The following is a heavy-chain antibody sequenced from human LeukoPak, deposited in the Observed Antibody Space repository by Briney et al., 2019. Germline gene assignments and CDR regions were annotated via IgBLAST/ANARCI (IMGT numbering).Heavy chain of an antibody. CDR3: ARDSSGYHSVDS. CDR1: GGSINSGDYY. Sequence: PSETLSLTCTVSGGSINSGDYYWSWIRQPPGRGLEWIGYIYYSGSTYSNPSLKSRVTISVDTSKNQFSLKLSSVTAADTAVYYCARDSSGYHSVDSWGQGTLVTVSS. D-gene: IGHD3-22*01. J-gene: IGHJ4*02. CDR2: IYYSGST. V-gene: IGHV4-30-4*08.